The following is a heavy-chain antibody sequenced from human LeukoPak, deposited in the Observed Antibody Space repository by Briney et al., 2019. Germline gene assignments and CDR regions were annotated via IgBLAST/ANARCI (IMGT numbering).Heavy chain of an antibody. CDR1: GLTFSNYA. V-gene: IGHV3-30-3*01. CDR3: ARSGRYFDWLLSPD. Sequence: PGGSLRLSCAASGLTFSNYAMHWVRQAPGKGLEWVAVISYDGSNKYYADSVKGRFTISRDNSKNILYLQMNSLRTEDTAVYYCARSGRYFDWLLSPDWGQGTLVTVSS. CDR2: ISYDGSNK. J-gene: IGHJ4*02. D-gene: IGHD3-9*01.